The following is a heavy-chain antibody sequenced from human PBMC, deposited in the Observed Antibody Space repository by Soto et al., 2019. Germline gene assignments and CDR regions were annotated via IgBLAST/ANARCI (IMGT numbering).Heavy chain of an antibody. CDR1: GGSISSYY. Sequence: PSETLSLTCTVSGGSISSYYWSWIRQPPGKGQEWIGYIYYSGSTNYNPSLKSRVTISVDTSKNQFSLKLSSVTAADTAVYYCAREPVNYAPLWSGAEYVRWFDPWGQGTRVTVCS. D-gene: IGHD3-3*01. J-gene: IGHJ5*02. CDR2: IYYSGST. CDR3: AREPVNYAPLWSGAEYVRWFDP. V-gene: IGHV4-59*01.